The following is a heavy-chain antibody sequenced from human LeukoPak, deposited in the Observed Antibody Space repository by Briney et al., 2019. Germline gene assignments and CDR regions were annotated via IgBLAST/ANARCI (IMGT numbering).Heavy chain of an antibody. Sequence: HTGGSLRLSCAASGFTFSSYSMNWVRQAPGKGLEWVSYISSSSSTIYYADSVKGRFTISRDNAKNSLYLQMNSLRAEDTAVYYCTRDLWYSSGWYDYWGQGTLVTVSS. D-gene: IGHD6-19*01. CDR3: TRDLWYSSGWYDY. CDR1: GFTFSSYS. CDR2: ISSSSSTI. J-gene: IGHJ4*02. V-gene: IGHV3-48*01.